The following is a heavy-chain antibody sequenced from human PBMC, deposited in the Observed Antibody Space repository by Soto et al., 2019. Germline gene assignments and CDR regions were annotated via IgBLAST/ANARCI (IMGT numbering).Heavy chain of an antibody. CDR3: ARYGRGRQLGNFAEY. D-gene: IGHD3-10*02. CDR1: GYSFTSYR. V-gene: IGHV5-51*01. Sequence: PGESLTISCKGSGYSFTSYRIGWERQMPGKRLEWMGTIYPGDSDTRDSPPFQGNDTTATDKCISTAYLQGNSLKASHTATYYSARYGRGRQLGNFAEYWGQGTLVTV. J-gene: IGHJ4*02. CDR2: IYPGDSDT.